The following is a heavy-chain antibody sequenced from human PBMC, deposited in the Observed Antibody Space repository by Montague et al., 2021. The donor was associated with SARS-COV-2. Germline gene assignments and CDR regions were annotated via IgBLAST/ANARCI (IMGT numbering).Heavy chain of an antibody. V-gene: IGHV3-53*01. D-gene: IGHD2-8*01. CDR2: IYPDGST. J-gene: IGHJ4*02. CDR1: GFIVSNKY. Sequence: SLRLSCAASGFIVSNKYMSWVRQAAGKGLDWVSIIYPDGSTYYSDSLKGRFTISRDNSKNTPYLQMNNLEPEDTAVYYCATSGAPNLGDSWGQGTLVTVSS. CDR3: ATSGAPNLGDS.